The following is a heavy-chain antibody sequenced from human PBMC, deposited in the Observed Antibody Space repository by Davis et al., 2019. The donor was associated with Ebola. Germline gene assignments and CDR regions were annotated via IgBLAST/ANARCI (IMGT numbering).Heavy chain of an antibody. Sequence: ASVKVSCKAYGYTLTDYQMHWVRQAPGQGLEWMGGINPISGDTNYAEIFQGRVTMTRDTSLSTVYMELTSRRSDDTAVYYCARDLSYSYYDHYYGMDVWGQGTTVTVSS. CDR1: GYTLTDYQ. CDR2: INPISGDT. J-gene: IGHJ6*02. V-gene: IGHV1-2*02. D-gene: IGHD3-3*01. CDR3: ARDLSYSYYDHYYGMDV.